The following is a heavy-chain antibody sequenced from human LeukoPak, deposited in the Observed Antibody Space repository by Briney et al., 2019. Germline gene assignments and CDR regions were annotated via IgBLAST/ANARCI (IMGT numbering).Heavy chain of an antibody. V-gene: IGHV1-8*01. D-gene: IGHD3-22*01. J-gene: IGHJ4*02. CDR1: GYTFTSYD. CDR3: ASGYYYDSSGYLPDHY. Sequence: GASVKVSCKASGYTFTSYDINWVRQATGQGLERMGWMNPNSGNTGYAQKFQGRVTMTRNTSISTAYMELSSLRSEDTAVYYCASGYYYDSSGYLPDHYWGQGTLVTVSS. CDR2: MNPNSGNT.